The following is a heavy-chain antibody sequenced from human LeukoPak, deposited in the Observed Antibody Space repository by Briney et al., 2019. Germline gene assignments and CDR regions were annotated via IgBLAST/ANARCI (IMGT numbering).Heavy chain of an antibody. J-gene: IGHJ3*02. Sequence: PGGSLRLSCAASGFTFSSYSMNWVRQAPGKGLEWVSSISSSSSYIYYADSVKGRFTIYRDNAKNSLYLQMNSLRAEDTAVYYCARDSGNYGDYSFDIWGQGTMVTVSS. CDR1: GFTFSSYS. CDR3: ARDSGNYGDYSFDI. D-gene: IGHD4-17*01. CDR2: ISSSSSYI. V-gene: IGHV3-21*01.